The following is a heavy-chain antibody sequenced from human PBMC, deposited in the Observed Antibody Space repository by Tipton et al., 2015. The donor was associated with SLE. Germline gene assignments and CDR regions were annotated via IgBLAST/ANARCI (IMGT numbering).Heavy chain of an antibody. CDR2: IWYDGSNK. V-gene: IGHV3-33*01. J-gene: IGHJ3*02. D-gene: IGHD6-19*01. Sequence: SLRLSCAASGFTFSSYGMHWVRQAPGKGLEWVAVIWYDGSNKYYADSVKGRFTISRGNSKNTLYLQMNSLRAEDTAVYYCARDGRGDSSEGAFDIWGQGTMFTVSS. CDR3: ARDGRGDSSEGAFDI. CDR1: GFTFSSYG.